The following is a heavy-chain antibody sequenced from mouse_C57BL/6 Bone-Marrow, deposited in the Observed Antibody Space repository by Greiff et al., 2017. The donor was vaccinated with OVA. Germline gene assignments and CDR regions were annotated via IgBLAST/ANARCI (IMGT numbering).Heavy chain of an antibody. Sequence: QVKLQQPGAELVKPGASVKLSCKASGYTFTSYWMHWVKQRPGQGLEWIGMIHPNSGSTNYNEKFKSKATLTVDQSSSTAYMQLSSLTSEDAAVYYCARWAMDYWGQGTSVTVSS. CDR1: GYTFTSYW. V-gene: IGHV1-64*01. CDR3: ARWAMDY. J-gene: IGHJ4*01. CDR2: IHPNSGST.